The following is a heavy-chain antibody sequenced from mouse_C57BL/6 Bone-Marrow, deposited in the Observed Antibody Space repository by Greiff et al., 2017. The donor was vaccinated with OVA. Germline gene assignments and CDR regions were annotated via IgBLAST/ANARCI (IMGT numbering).Heavy chain of an antibody. D-gene: IGHD2-10*02. V-gene: IGHV1-64*01. J-gene: IGHJ4*01. CDR1: GYTFTSYW. CDR2: IHPNSGST. Sequence: QVQLKESGAELVKPGASVKLSCKASGYTFTSYWMHWVKQRPGQGLEWIGMIHPNSGSTNYNEKFKSKATLTVDKSSSTAYMQLSSLTSEDSAVYYCAKGVWSYAMDYWGQGTSVTVSS. CDR3: AKGVWSYAMDY.